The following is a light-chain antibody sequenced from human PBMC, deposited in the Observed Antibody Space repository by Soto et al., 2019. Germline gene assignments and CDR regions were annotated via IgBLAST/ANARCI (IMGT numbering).Light chain of an antibody. Sequence: LTQPPSVSVAPGKTARITCGGNNSGSKSVHGYQQKPGQAPKLMSYEVSKRPSGVSNRFSGSKSGNTASLTISGLQAEDEADYYCCSYAGSSTYYVFGTGTKVTVL. J-gene: IGLJ1*01. CDR2: EVS. V-gene: IGLV2-23*02. CDR3: CSYAGSSTYYV. CDR1: NSGSKS.